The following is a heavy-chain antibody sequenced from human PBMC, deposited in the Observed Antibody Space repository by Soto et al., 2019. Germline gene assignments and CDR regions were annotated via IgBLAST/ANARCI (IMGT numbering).Heavy chain of an antibody. CDR3: ARIGLGGPYYYYGMDV. CDR2: IIPIFGTA. CDR1: GGTFSSYA. J-gene: IGHJ6*02. Sequence: QVQLVQSGAEVKKPGSSVKVSCKASGGTFSSYAISWVRQAPGQGLEWMGGIIPIFGTANYAQKIQGRVTITTDEATSTAYKEQSSLRSEDTVLYYCARIGLGGPYYYYGMDVWGQGTTVTVSS. V-gene: IGHV1-69*01. D-gene: IGHD2-15*01.